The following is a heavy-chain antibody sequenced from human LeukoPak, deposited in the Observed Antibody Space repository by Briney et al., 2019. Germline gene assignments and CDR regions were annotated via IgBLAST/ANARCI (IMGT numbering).Heavy chain of an antibody. V-gene: IGHV1-2*02. D-gene: IGHD3-16*02. Sequence: ASVKVSFKASGYTFTGYYMHWVRQAPGQGLEWMGWINPNSGGTNYAQKFQGRVTMTRDTSISTAYMELSRLRSDDTAVYYCARDPTFGGVIVHYYFDYWGQGTLVTVSS. J-gene: IGHJ4*02. CDR3: ARDPTFGGVIVHYYFDY. CDR1: GYTFTGYY. CDR2: INPNSGGT.